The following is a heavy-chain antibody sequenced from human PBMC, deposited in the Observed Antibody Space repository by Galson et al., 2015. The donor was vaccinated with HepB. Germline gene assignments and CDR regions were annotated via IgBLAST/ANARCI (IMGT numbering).Heavy chain of an antibody. V-gene: IGHV3-48*04. J-gene: IGHJ4*02. CDR1: AFIFSTYS. Sequence: SLRLSCAASAFIFSTYSMNWVRQAPGKGLEWVSYISSSSTTIYYADSVKGRFTISRDNAKNTLYLQMNSLRAEDTAVYYCVILPGYNFKPFDYWGQGTLVTVSS. D-gene: IGHD5-24*01. CDR2: ISSSSTTI. CDR3: VILPGYNFKPFDY.